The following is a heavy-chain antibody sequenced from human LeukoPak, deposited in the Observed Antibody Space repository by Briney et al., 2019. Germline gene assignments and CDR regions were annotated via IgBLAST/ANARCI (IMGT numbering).Heavy chain of an antibody. CDR1: GFTVGTNY. CDR3: ARDIDYYDSSGYYY. Sequence: GGSLRLSCAASGFTVGTNYMNWVRQAPGKGLEWVSVVYSGGSTYYADSVRGRSTVSRDNSKNTLYLQMNSLRTEDTAVYYCARDIDYYDSSGYYYWGQGTLVTVSS. CDR2: VYSGGST. D-gene: IGHD3-22*01. J-gene: IGHJ4*02. V-gene: IGHV3-53*01.